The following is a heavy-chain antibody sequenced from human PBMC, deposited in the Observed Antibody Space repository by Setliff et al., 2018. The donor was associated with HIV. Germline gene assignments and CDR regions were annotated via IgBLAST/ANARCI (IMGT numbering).Heavy chain of an antibody. J-gene: IGHJ4*02. Sequence: GALRLSCAVSGISASLNYMSWVRQAPGKGLEWVSTIYGGGPSYADSVKGRFTISRDKSKNTLYLQMDSLRTEDTAVYYCARGGVSYYYDTSYYYDYWGQGTLVTVSS. CDR3: ARGGVSYYYDTSYYYDY. CDR2: IYGGGP. CDR1: GISASLNY. V-gene: IGHV3-53*05. D-gene: IGHD3-22*01.